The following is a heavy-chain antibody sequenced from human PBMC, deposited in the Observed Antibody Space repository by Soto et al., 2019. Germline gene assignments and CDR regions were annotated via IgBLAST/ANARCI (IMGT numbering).Heavy chain of an antibody. D-gene: IGHD3-10*01. CDR2: IRSKANSYAT. J-gene: IGHJ5*02. CDR1: GFTFSGSA. Sequence: GGSLRLSCAASGFTFSGSAMHWVRQASGKGQEWVGRIRSKANSYATAYAASVKGRFTISRDDSKNTAYLQMNSLKTEGTAVYYPTIIPNDYYGSANYNWFDNWGRETLVTVSS. CDR3: TIIPNDYYGSANYNWFDN. V-gene: IGHV3-73*01.